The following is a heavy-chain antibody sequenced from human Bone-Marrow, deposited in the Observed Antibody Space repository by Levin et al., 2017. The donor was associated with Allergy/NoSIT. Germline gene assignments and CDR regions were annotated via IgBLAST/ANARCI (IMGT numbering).Heavy chain of an antibody. V-gene: IGHV1-69*01. CDR2: IIPIFGAA. J-gene: IGHJ6*02. Sequence: KISCKASGGTFSNYAISWVRQAPGQGLEWMGGIIPIFGAANYAQQFQGRVIITADESTSTAYMELSSLRSEDTAVYYCARDEGQGMQLWPYYYSYVMDVWGQGTTVTVS. CDR3: ARDEGQGMQLWPYYYSYVMDV. CDR1: GGTFSNYA. D-gene: IGHD3-16*01.